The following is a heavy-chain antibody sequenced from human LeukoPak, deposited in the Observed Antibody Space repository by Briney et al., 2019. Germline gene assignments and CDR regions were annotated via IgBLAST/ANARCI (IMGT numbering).Heavy chain of an antibody. CDR3: ARSGHYYDSSGYYSSYFDY. J-gene: IGHJ4*02. CDR2: IYTSGST. D-gene: IGHD3-22*01. CDR1: GGSISGGSYY. V-gene: IGHV4-61*02. Sequence: SQTLSLSRTVSGGSISGGSYYWSWIRQPAGKGLEWIGRIYTSGSTNYNPSLKSRVTISVDTSKNQFSLKLSSVTAADTAVYYCARSGHYYDSSGYYSSYFDYWGQGTLVTFSS.